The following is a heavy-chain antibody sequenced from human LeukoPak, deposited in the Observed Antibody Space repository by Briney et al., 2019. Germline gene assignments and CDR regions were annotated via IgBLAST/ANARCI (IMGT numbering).Heavy chain of an antibody. D-gene: IGHD6-19*01. CDR1: GGSFSGYY. CDR3: ARARSSGWYPTIDY. CDR2: IYYSGST. Sequence: SETLSLTCAVYGGSFSGYYWSWIRQPPGKGLEWIGYIYYSGSTNYNPSLKSRVTISVDTSKNQFSLKLSSVTAADTAVYYCARARSSGWYPTIDYWGQGTLVTVSS. V-gene: IGHV4-59*01. J-gene: IGHJ4*02.